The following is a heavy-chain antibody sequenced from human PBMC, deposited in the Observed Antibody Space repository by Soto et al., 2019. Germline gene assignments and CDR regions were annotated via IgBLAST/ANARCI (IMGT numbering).Heavy chain of an antibody. J-gene: IGHJ4*02. V-gene: IGHV1-58*02. CDR2: IVVGSGNT. CDR1: GFTFTSSA. CDR3: AADNWNDPYYFDY. Sequence: VASVKVSCKASGFTFTSSAMQWVRQARGQRLEWIGWIVVGSGNTNYAQKFQERVTITRDMSTSTAYMELSSLRSEDTAVYYCAADNWNDPYYFDYWGQGTLVTVSS. D-gene: IGHD1-20*01.